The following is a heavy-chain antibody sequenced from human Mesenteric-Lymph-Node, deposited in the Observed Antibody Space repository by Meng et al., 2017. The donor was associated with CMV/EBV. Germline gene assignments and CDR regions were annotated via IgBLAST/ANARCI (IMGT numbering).Heavy chain of an antibody. CDR3: ARGPREYFFYYGMDG. J-gene: IGHJ6*02. CDR2: IKQDGSEN. CDR1: GFTFSSYW. Sequence: GGSLRLSCAASGFTFSSYWMSWVRQAPGKGLEWVANIKQDGSENYYVDSVKGRFTISRDNAKNSLYLQMNSLRAEDAAVYYCARGPREYFFYYGMDGWGQGTTVTVSS. V-gene: IGHV3-7*01.